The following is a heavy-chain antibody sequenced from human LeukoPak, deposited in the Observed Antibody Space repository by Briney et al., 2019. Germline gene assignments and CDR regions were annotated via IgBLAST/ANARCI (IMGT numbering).Heavy chain of an antibody. CDR1: GFTFRSYS. CDR2: ISSSSSYI. D-gene: IGHD6-13*01. J-gene: IGHJ6*02. CDR3: ARDKSSSWYGYYYYGMDV. Sequence: GGSLRLSCGASGFTFRSYSMHWVRQAPGKGLEWVSSISSSSSYIYYADSVKGRFTISRDNAKNSLYLQMNSLRAEDTAVYYCARDKSSSWYGYYYYGMDVWGQGTTVTVSS. V-gene: IGHV3-21*01.